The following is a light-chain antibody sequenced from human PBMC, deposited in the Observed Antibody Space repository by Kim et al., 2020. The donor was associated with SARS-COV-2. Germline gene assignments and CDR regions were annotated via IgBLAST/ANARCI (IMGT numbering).Light chain of an antibody. Sequence: GQSITISCTRTSSAVGDYNYVSRYQQQPGTAPKLMMYDVSNRPSGVSNRFSGSNSGDTASLTISGLQAEAEADYSCASYTSSSTVVFGGGTQLTVL. CDR1: SSAVGDYNY. V-gene: IGLV2-14*03. J-gene: IGLJ2*01. CDR2: DVS. CDR3: ASYTSSSTVV.